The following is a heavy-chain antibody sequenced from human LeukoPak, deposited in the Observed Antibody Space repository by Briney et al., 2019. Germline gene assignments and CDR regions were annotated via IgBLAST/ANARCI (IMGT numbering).Heavy chain of an antibody. J-gene: IGHJ4*02. CDR1: GFTFSSYA. D-gene: IGHD3-22*01. Sequence: GGSLRLTCAASGFTFSSYAMSWVRQAPGKGLEWVSAISGSGGSTYYADSVKGRFTISRDNSKNTLYLQMNSLRAEDTAVYYCAKAGTIVVVFFDYWGQGTLVTVSS. V-gene: IGHV3-23*01. CDR3: AKAGTIVVVFFDY. CDR2: ISGSGGST.